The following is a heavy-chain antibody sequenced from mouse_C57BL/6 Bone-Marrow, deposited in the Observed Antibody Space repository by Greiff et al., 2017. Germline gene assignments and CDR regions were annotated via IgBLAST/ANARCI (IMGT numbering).Heavy chain of an antibody. V-gene: IGHV1-76*01. J-gene: IGHJ4*01. CDR1: GYTFTDYY. CDR2: IYPGSGNT. CDR3: AREMDD. Sequence: VQLVESGAELVRPGASVKLSCKASGYTFTDYYINWVNQRPGQGLEWIARIYPGSGNTYYNEKFKGKATLTAEKSSSTAYVQVSSLTAEDSAVYFCAREMDDWGKGTSVTVSS.